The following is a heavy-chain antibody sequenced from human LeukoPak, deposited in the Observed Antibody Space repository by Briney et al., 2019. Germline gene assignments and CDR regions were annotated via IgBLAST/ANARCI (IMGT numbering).Heavy chain of an antibody. CDR1: GYTFTSYY. V-gene: IGHV1-46*01. J-gene: IGHJ4*02. CDR3: ARASGSGWYY. D-gene: IGHD6-19*01. CDR2: INPSGGST. Sequence: ASVKVSCKASGYTFTSYYMHWVRQAPGQGLEWMGIINPSGGSTIYAQKFQGRVTMTRDTSTSTIYMELSSLRSEDTAVYYCARASGSGWYYWGQGTLVTVSS.